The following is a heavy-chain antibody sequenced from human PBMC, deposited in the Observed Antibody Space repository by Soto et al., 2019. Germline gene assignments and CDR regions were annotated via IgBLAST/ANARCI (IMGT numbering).Heavy chain of an antibody. V-gene: IGHV4-4*02. Sequence: PSETLSLTCAVSGGSISSSNWWSWVRQPPGKGLEWIGEIYHSGSTNYNPSLKSRVTISVDKSKNQFSLKLSSVTAADTAVYYCASDVPSAARPFYYYGMDVWGKGTTVTVSS. CDR1: GGSISSSNW. CDR3: ASDVPSAARPFYYYGMDV. D-gene: IGHD6-6*01. CDR2: IYHSGST. J-gene: IGHJ6*04.